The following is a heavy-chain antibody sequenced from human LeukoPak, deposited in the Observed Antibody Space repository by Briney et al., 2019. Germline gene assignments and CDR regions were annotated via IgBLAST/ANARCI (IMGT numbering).Heavy chain of an antibody. Sequence: GGSLRLSCAASGFTFSSYAMSWVRQAPGKGLEWVANIKQDGSEKYYVDSVKGRFTISRDNAKTSLYLQMNSLRAEDTAVYYCATYIRYFTMDVWGKGTTVTISS. V-gene: IGHV3-7*01. CDR3: ATYIRYFTMDV. J-gene: IGHJ6*03. CDR2: IKQDGSEK. CDR1: GFTFSSYA. D-gene: IGHD3-9*01.